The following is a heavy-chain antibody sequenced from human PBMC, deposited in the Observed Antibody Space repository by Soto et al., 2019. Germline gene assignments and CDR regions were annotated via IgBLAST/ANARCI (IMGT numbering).Heavy chain of an antibody. CDR1: GFTFTSYW. V-gene: IGHV3-74*01. D-gene: IGHD5-12*01. Sequence: PGGSLRLSCAASGFTFTSYWMHWVRQAPGKGLVWVSRINSDGSSTSYADSVKGRFTISRDNAKNTVYLQMNSLRAEDTAVYYCASPSPSVATTLFDYWGQGT. CDR3: ASPSPSVATTLFDY. J-gene: IGHJ4*02. CDR2: INSDGSST.